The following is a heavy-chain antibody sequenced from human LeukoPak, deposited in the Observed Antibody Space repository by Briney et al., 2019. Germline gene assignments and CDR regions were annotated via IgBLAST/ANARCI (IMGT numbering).Heavy chain of an antibody. J-gene: IGHJ4*02. CDR3: ARDPAPDFWSGYPDY. V-gene: IGHV3-11*04. CDR2: VSSSGSTI. D-gene: IGHD3-3*01. Sequence: PVQPLDSPSVVSSSGSTIYYADSVKGRFTISRDNTKNSLYLQMNSLRAEDTAVYYCARDPAPDFWSGYPDYWGQGTLVTVSS.